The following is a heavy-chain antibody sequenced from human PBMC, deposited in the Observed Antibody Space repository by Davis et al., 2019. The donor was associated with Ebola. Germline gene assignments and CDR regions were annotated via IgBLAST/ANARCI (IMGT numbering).Heavy chain of an antibody. Sequence: MPSETLSLTCAVYGGSFSGYYWSWIRQPPGKGLEWIGEINHSGSTNYNPSLKSRVTISVDTSKNQFSPKLSSVTAADTAVYYCARHGIAVDYWGQGTLVTVSS. V-gene: IGHV4-34*01. CDR1: GGSFSGYY. CDR3: ARHGIAVDY. CDR2: INHSGST. D-gene: IGHD6-19*01. J-gene: IGHJ4*02.